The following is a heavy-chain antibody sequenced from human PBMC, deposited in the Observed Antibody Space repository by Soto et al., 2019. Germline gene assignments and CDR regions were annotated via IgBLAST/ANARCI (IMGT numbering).Heavy chain of an antibody. V-gene: IGHV1-69*06. CDR2: IIPIFGTA. Sequence: QVQLVQSGAEVKKPGSSVKVSCKASGGTFSSYAISWVRQAPGQGLEWMGGIIPIFGTANYAQKFQGRVTITADKSTSTAYMELSSLRSEDTAVYYCAREKLDFVVVTAIRTSYYYYGIDVWGQGTTVTVSS. CDR3: AREKLDFVVVTAIRTSYYYYGIDV. D-gene: IGHD2-21*02. J-gene: IGHJ6*02. CDR1: GGTFSSYA.